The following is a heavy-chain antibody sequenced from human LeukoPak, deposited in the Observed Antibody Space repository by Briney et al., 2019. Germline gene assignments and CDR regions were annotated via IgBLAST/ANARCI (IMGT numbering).Heavy chain of an antibody. J-gene: IGHJ3*02. CDR3: ARYDFWSGPKRPNDAFDI. CDR1: GLTFSSYS. CDR2: ISSSSSTI. V-gene: IGHV3-48*01. Sequence: GGSLRLSCAASGLTFSSYSMNWVRQAPGKGLEWVSYISSSSSTIYYADSVKGRFTISRDNAKNSLYLQMNSLRAEDTAVYYCARYDFWSGPKRPNDAFDIWGQGTMVTVSS. D-gene: IGHD3-3*01.